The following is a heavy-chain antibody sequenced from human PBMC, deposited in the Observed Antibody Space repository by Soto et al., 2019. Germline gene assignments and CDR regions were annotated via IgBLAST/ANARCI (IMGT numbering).Heavy chain of an antibody. CDR1: GLTFSNYW. D-gene: IGHD4-17*01. CDR2: INSAGSST. Sequence: GGSLRLSCAASGLTFSNYWMHWVRQAPGKGLVWVSRINSAGSSTTYADSVKGRFTISRDDAKNTLYLQMNSLRAEDTAVYYCALSHTVTTDYWGQGTLDTVSS. J-gene: IGHJ4*02. V-gene: IGHV3-74*01. CDR3: ALSHTVTTDY.